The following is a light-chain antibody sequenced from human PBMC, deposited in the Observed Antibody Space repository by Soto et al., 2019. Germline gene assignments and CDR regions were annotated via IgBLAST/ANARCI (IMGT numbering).Light chain of an antibody. CDR2: GNT. Sequence: QSVLTQPPSVSGAPGQRVTISCTGSRSNIGAGYAVHWYQQLPGTAPKLLIYGNTNRPSGVPDRFSASESGTSASLAITGLQSEDEADYYCQSYDTSLSASVFGGGTKLTAL. CDR3: QSYDTSLSASV. V-gene: IGLV1-40*01. J-gene: IGLJ2*01. CDR1: RSNIGAGYA.